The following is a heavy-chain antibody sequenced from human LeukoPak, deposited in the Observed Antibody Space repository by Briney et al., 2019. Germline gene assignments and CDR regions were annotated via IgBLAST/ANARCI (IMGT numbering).Heavy chain of an antibody. CDR2: IYTSGST. D-gene: IGHD3-22*01. J-gene: IGHJ3*02. CDR3: ARARNYDSSGYYPTLGAFDI. V-gene: IGHV4-61*02. CDR1: GGSISSGSYY. Sequence: SETLSLTCTVSGGSISSGSYYWSWIRQPAGKGLEWIGRIYTSGSTNYNPPLKSRVTISVDTPKNQFSLKLSSVTAADTAVYYCARARNYDSSGYYPTLGAFDIWGQGTMVTVSS.